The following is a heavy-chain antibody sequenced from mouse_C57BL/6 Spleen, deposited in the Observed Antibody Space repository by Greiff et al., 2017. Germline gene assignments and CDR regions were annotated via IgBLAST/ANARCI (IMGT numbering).Heavy chain of an antibody. Sequence: VQLQQSGPELVKPGASVKIPCKASGYTFTDYNMDWVKQSHGKSLEWIGDINPNNGGTIYNQKFKGKATLTVDKSSSTAYMELRRLTSEDTAVYYCAKEALYYYGSSPYYFDYWGQGTTLTVSS. V-gene: IGHV1-18*01. CDR3: AKEALYYYGSSPYYFDY. CDR1: GYTFTDYN. CDR2: INPNNGGT. D-gene: IGHD1-1*01. J-gene: IGHJ2*01.